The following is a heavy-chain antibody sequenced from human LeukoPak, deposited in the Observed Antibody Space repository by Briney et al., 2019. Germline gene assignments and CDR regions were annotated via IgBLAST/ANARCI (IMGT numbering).Heavy chain of an antibody. J-gene: IGHJ4*02. CDR3: ANTDDIYYYFDY. CDR2: IYYSGST. V-gene: IGHV4-39*01. CDR1: GGSISSSSYY. Sequence: SETLSLTCTVSGGSISSSSYYWGWIRQPPGKGLEWIGSIYYSGSTYYNPSLNSRVTISVDTSKNQFSLKLSSVTAADTAVYYCANTDDIYYYFDYWGQGTLVTVSS. D-gene: IGHD3-10*01.